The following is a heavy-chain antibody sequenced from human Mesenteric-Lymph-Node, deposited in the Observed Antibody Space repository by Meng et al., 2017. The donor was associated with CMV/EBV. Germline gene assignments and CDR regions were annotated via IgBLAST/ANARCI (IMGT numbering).Heavy chain of an antibody. CDR3: ARVVHTTKNYYYYGMDV. J-gene: IGHJ6*02. CDR2: INHSGST. V-gene: IGHV4-34*01. CDR1: GGSFSGYY. D-gene: IGHD1-14*01. Sequence: GSLRLSCAVYGGSFSGYYWSWIRQPPGKGLEWIGEINHSGSTNYNPSLKSRVTISVDTSKNQFSLKLSSVTAADTAVYYCARVVHTTKNYYYYGMDVWGQGTTVTVSS.